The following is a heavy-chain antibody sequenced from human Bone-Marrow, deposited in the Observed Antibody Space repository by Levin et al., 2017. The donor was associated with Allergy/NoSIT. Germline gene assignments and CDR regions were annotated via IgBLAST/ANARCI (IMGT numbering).Heavy chain of an antibody. CDR1: GFTFSDYF. V-gene: IGHV3-11*01. D-gene: IGHD4-23*01. CDR3: ARDVGGWYFDL. CDR2: ISYSGSNT. J-gene: IGHJ2*01. Sequence: GGSLRLSCAASGFTFSDYFMTWIRQAPGKGLEWVSYISYSGSNTYYADSVKGRFTISRDNGEKSLYLQMDSLRAEDTAVYYCARDVGGWYFDLWGRGTLVSVSS.